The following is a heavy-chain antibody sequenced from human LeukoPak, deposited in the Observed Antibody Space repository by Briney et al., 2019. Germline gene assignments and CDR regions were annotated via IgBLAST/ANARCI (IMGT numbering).Heavy chain of an antibody. Sequence: ASVTVSCKASGYTFIDHHMYWVRQAPGQGLEWMGWIDVKSGDTNYAQKFQGRFSMTRDTSISTAYMEVNSLTSDDTAVYYCARENSIQAFDFWGQGTLVTVSS. J-gene: IGHJ4*02. CDR2: IDVKSGDT. V-gene: IGHV1-2*02. D-gene: IGHD3-3*02. CDR1: GYTFIDHH. CDR3: ARENSIQAFDF.